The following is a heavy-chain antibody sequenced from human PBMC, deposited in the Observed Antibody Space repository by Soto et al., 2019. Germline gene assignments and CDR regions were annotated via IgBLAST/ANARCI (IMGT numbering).Heavy chain of an antibody. CDR2: ISSSSSYI. J-gene: IGHJ4*02. CDR1: GFTFSSYS. V-gene: IGHV3-21*01. CDR3: ARDTLNLSPPDY. Sequence: GGSLRLSCAASGFTFSSYSMNWVRQAPGKGLEWVSSISSSSSYIYYADSVKGRFTISRDNAKNSLYLQMNSLRAEDTAVYYCARDTLNLSPPDYWGQGTLVTVSS. D-gene: IGHD3-16*02.